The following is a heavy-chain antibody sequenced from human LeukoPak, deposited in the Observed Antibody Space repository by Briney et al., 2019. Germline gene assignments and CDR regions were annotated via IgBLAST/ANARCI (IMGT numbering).Heavy chain of an antibody. CDR2: IYYSGST. D-gene: IGHD6-13*01. CDR1: GGSISSSSYY. Sequence: SETLSLTCTVSGGSISSSSYYWGWIRQPPGKGLEWIGSIYYSGSTHYNPSLKSRVTISVDTSKNQFSLKLSSVTAADTAVYYCARGGDYSSIDYWGQGTLVTVSS. J-gene: IGHJ4*02. V-gene: IGHV4-39*07. CDR3: ARGGDYSSIDY.